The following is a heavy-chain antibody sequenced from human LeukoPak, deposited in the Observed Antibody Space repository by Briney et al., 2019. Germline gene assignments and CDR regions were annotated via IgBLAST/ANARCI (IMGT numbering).Heavy chain of an antibody. J-gene: IGHJ4*02. CDR1: GFTFSSYW. CDR2: VNSDGSST. D-gene: IGHD4-17*01. V-gene: IGHV3-74*01. CDR3: ARASTTVPNLLDN. Sequence: GGSLRLSCAASGFTFSSYWMHWVRQAPGKGLVWVSRVNSDGSSTGYVDSVKGRFTISRDNAKHTLYLQMNSLRAEDTAVYFCARASTTVPNLLDNWGQGTLVTVSS.